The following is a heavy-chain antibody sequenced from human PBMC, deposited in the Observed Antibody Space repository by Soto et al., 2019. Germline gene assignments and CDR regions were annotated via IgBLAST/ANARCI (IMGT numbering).Heavy chain of an antibody. J-gene: IGHJ4*02. CDR1: GGFIRSSRDY. D-gene: IGHD5-18*01. CDR2: IYYSGST. V-gene: IGHV4-39*01. Sequence: QLQLQESGPGLVKPSETLSLTCTVSGGFIRSSRDYWGWIRQPPGKGLEWIGSIYYSGSTYYNPPLKSRVTIPVDTSKNQFSLKLSAVTAADTAVYYCARQEWIQLWPDDYWGQGTLVTVSS. CDR3: ARQEWIQLWPDDY.